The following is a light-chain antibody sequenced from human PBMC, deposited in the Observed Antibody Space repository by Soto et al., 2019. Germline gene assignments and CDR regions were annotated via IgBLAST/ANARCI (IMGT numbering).Light chain of an antibody. Sequence: IGLTLSLAILSVSPGERATLSGLASQSISRGLAWYQQKPGQAPRLLLYGASTRATGFSARFSGSGSGTEFTLTISSLQSEDFAVYYCQQYNNWPRTFGQGTKVDI. CDR1: QSISRG. CDR2: GAS. CDR3: QQYNNWPRT. J-gene: IGKJ1*01. V-gene: IGKV3-15*01.